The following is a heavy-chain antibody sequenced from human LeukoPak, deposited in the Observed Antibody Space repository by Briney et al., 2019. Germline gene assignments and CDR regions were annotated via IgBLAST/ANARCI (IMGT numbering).Heavy chain of an antibody. D-gene: IGHD3-10*01. CDR3: ARVATMVRGSNGMDV. J-gene: IGHJ6*04. CDR1: GVSIINYY. V-gene: IGHV4-59*01. Sequence: SETLSLTCTVSGVSIINYYWTWIRQPPGKGLEWIGYIYYSGSTNYNPSLRSRATISVDTSKKQFSLNLSSVTAADTALYYCARVATMVRGSNGMDVWGKGTTVTVSS. CDR2: IYYSGST.